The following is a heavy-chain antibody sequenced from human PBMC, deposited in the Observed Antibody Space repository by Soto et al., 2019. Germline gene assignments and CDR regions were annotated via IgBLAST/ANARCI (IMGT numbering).Heavy chain of an antibody. D-gene: IGHD5-12*01. CDR1: GYTFTSYA. J-gene: IGHJ6*02. V-gene: IGHV3-30-3*01. CDR3: ARGRWLQNIYYYGMDV. CDR2: ISYDGSNK. Sequence: SCKASGYTFTSYAMHWVRQAPGKGLEWVAVISYDGSNKYYADSVKGRFTISRDNSKNTLYLQMNSLRAEDTAVYYCARGRWLQNIYYYGMDVWGQGTTVTVSS.